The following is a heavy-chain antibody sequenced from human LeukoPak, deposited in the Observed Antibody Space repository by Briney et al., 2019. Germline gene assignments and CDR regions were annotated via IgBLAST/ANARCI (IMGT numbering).Heavy chain of an antibody. CDR2: VYYSGST. CDR1: GGSISSSSYY. Sequence: SETLSLTCTVSGGSISSSSYYWGWIRQPPGKGLEWIGSVYYSGSTYYNPSLKSRVTISVDTSKNQFSLKLSSVTAADTAVYYCARHTRVEHIVVSGTFDYWGQGTLVTVSS. D-gene: IGHD2-21*01. J-gene: IGHJ4*02. V-gene: IGHV4-39*01. CDR3: ARHTRVEHIVVSGTFDY.